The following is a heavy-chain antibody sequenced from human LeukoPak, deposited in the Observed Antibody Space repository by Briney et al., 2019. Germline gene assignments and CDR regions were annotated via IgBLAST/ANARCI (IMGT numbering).Heavy chain of an antibody. CDR3: ARGSDVYYFDY. V-gene: IGHV4-30-2*01. J-gene: IGHJ4*02. CDR2: IYHSGST. Sequence: SQTLSLTCAVSGGSISSGGYCWSWIRQPPGKGLEWIGYIYHSGSTYYNPSLKSRVTISVDRSKNQFSLKLSSVTAVDTAVYYCARGSDVYYFDYWGQGTLVTVSS. CDR1: GGSISSGGYC.